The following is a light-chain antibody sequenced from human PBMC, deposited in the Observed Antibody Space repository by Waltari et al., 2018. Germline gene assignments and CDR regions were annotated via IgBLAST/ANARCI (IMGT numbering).Light chain of an antibody. J-gene: IGKJ1*01. CDR2: ASS. Sequence: DILMPQSPSSLPASVGDRVTITCRASQNIIHYLNWYQQKPGKAPKRLIHASSTWQSGVPARFSGSGSGTDFTLTISSLQPDDFATYSCQQSYSSLWTFGQGAKVEIK. CDR3: QQSYSSLWT. V-gene: IGKV1-39*01. CDR1: QNIIHY.